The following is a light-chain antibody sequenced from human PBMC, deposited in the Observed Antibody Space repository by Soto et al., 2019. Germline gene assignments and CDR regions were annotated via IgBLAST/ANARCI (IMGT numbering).Light chain of an antibody. J-gene: IGKJ4*01. V-gene: IGKV3-11*01. CDR1: QSVGKY. CDR2: DVS. CDR3: QQRTNWQLT. Sequence: EIVLTQSPATLSLSPGERATLSCRASQSVGKYLAWYQQRPGPAHRLLMFDVSYMATGTPARFIGSGSGTDFTRTISSLEPEDVAVYYCQQRTNWQLTFGGGTRVEIK.